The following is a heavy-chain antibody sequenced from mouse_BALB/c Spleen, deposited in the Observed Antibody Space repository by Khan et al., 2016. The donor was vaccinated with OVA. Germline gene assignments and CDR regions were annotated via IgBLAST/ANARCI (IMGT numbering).Heavy chain of an antibody. Sequence: EVELVESGPELVKPGASVKMSCKASGYTFTSYVMHWVKQKPGLGLEWIGYIYPFNDDTKYNEKFKGKATLTSDRSSSTAYMELSSLTSEDSAVYYCSPVGNYYVSFAYGGQGTLVTVSA. V-gene: IGHV1S136*01. CDR1: GYTFTSYV. CDR3: SPVGNYYVSFAY. D-gene: IGHD1-1*01. CDR2: IYPFNDDT. J-gene: IGHJ3*01.